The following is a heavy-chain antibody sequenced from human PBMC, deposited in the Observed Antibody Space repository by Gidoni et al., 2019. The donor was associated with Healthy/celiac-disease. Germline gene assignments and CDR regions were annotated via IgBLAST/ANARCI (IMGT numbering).Heavy chain of an antibody. V-gene: IGHV1-18*01. J-gene: IGHJ6*02. D-gene: IGHD1-26*01. CDR2: ISAYNGNT. CDR1: GDTVTSYG. CDR3: AREGIVGATADYYGMDV. Sequence: QVQLVQSGAEVKKPGASGKVSCKASGDTVTSYGISWVRHAPGQGLEWMGWISAYNGNTNYAQKLQGRVTMTTDTSTSTAYMELRSLRSDDTAVYYCAREGIVGATADYYGMDVWGQVTTVTVSS.